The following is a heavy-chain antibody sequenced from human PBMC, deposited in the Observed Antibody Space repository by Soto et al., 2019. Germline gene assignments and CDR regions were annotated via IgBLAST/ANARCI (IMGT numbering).Heavy chain of an antibody. V-gene: IGHV1-46*01. Sequence: ASVKVSCKASGYTFISYYIHWVRQAPGQGLEWMGIINPRGGDTTYAQRFQGRLTMTSDTSTSTVTMEVHSLKSDDTAVYYCARGFPSSCRLGWVEPWGQGTRVTVAS. D-gene: IGHD2-2*01. J-gene: IGHJ5*02. CDR3: ARGFPSSCRLGWVEP. CDR2: INPRGGDT. CDR1: GYTFISYY.